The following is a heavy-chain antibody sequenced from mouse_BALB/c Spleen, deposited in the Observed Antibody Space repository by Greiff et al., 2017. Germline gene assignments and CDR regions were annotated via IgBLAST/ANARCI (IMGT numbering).Heavy chain of an antibody. CDR1: GFTFSSYA. CDR2: ISSGGST. Sequence: DVMLVESGGGLVKPGGSLKLSCAASGFTFSSYAMSWVRQTPEKRLEWVASISSGGSTYYPDSVKGRFTISRDNARNILYLQMSSLRSEDTAMYYCARGEVRPYYFDYWGQGTTLTVSS. J-gene: IGHJ2*01. V-gene: IGHV5-6-5*01. D-gene: IGHD2-14*01. CDR3: ARGEVRPYYFDY.